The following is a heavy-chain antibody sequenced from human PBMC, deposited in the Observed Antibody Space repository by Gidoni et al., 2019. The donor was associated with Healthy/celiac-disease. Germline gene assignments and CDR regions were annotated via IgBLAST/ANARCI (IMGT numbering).Heavy chain of an antibody. CDR2: INPNSGGT. D-gene: IGHD2-21*02. CDR3: ARVAYCGGDCPMGWAFDI. CDR1: GYNFTGYY. V-gene: IGHV1-2*04. Sequence: QVQLVQSGAEVKKPGASVKVSCKASGYNFTGYYMHWVRQAPGQGLEWMGWINPNSGGTNYAQKFQGWVTMTRDTSISTAYMELSRLRSDDTAVYYCARVAYCGGDCPMGWAFDIWGQGTMVTVSS. J-gene: IGHJ3*02.